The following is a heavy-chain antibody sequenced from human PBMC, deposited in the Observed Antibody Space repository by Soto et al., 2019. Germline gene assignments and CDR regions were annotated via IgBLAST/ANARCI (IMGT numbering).Heavy chain of an antibody. CDR2: ISYDGSNK. CDR3: AKDQALGITMVRGVIPGIYYYYGMDV. J-gene: IGHJ6*02. D-gene: IGHD3-10*01. Sequence: GGSLRLSXAVSGFTFSSYGMHWVRQAPGKGLEWVAVISYDGSNKYYADSVKGRFTISRDNSKNTLYLQMNSLRAEDTAVYYCAKDQALGITMVRGVIPGIYYYYGMDVWGQGTTVTVSS. V-gene: IGHV3-30*18. CDR1: GFTFSSYG.